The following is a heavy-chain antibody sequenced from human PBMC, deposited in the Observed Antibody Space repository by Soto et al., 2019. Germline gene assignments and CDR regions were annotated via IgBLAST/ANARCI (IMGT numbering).Heavy chain of an antibody. V-gene: IGHV3-15*07. J-gene: IGHJ6*02. CDR2: IKTNTEGGTT. CDR3: TTGSVEGV. CDR1: GLTISNAW. D-gene: IGHD2-15*01. Sequence: GGSLRLSCAASGLTISNAWMNWVRQAPGKGLEWVGRIKTNTEGGTTDYAAAVKGRFTVSRDDSKSTLYLQMNSLKTEDTAVYYCTTGSVEGVWGQGTTVTVSS.